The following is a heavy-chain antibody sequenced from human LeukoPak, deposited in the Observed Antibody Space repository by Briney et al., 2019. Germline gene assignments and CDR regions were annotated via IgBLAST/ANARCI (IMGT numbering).Heavy chain of an antibody. J-gene: IGHJ4*02. CDR1: GYTFTSYD. CDR2: FDPEDGET. D-gene: IGHD2-8*01. CDR3: ATVECANGVCHLGY. Sequence: ASVEVSCKASGYTFTSYDINWVRQAPGKGLEWMGGFDPEDGETIYAQKFQGRVTMTEDTSTDTAYMELSSLRSEDTAVYYCATVECANGVCHLGYWGQGTLVTVSS. V-gene: IGHV1-24*01.